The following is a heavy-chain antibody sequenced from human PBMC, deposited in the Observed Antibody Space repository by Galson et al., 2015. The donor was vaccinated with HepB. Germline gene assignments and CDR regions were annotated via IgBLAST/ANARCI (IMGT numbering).Heavy chain of an antibody. CDR3: ARASDSGFSKFYYYYLDV. D-gene: IGHD3-22*01. CDR1: GFTFSRYA. J-gene: IGHJ6*03. CDR2: ISFDGSEK. V-gene: IGHV3-30-3*01. Sequence: SLRLSCAASGFTFSRYAIHWVRQAPGRGLEWVAVISFDGSEKSHADSVTGRVIISRDNSKNTLYVQMNSLRPEDTAVYYWARASDSGFSKFYYYYLDVWGEGATVTVSS.